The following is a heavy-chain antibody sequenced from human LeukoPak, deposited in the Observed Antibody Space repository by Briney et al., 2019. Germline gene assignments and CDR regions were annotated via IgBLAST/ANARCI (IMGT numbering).Heavy chain of an antibody. CDR2: ISGSGGTT. Sequence: PGGSLRLSCAASGFTFSTSDMGWVRQAPGKGLEWVSSISGSGGTTFYADSVKGRFTISRDNSKNTLYLQMNSLRPADTAVYYCAKFRARGAFDIWGQGTMVTVSS. V-gene: IGHV3-23*01. CDR1: GFTFSTSD. CDR3: AKFRARGAFDI. J-gene: IGHJ3*02.